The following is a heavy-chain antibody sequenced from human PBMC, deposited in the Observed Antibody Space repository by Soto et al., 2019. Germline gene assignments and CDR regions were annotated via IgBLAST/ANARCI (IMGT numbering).Heavy chain of an antibody. J-gene: IGHJ3*02. CDR3: AKVTDCGVSRCDDGIDI. CDR1: GFTFSSYS. Sequence: EVQLLESGGGLAQPGGSLRLSCAASGFTFSSYSMNWVRQAPGKGLEWASIISGSGGGTSYPDSVKGRCTISRDNSKNRLFLPMKSLRDEDTAVYYCAKVTDCGVSRCDDGIDIWGHGTLVTVS. D-gene: IGHD2-21*01. CDR2: ISGSGGGT. V-gene: IGHV3-23*01.